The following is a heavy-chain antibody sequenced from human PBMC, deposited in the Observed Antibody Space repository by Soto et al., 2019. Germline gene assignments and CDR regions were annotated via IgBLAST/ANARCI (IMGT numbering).Heavy chain of an antibody. Sequence: GGSLRLSCAASGFTFSSYWMSWVRQAPGQGLEWMANIKQDGSEKYYVDSLKGRFTISRDNAKNSLYLQMNSLRAEDTAVYYCAKPGPITMIVVVSNFDYWGQGT. J-gene: IGHJ4*02. CDR3: AKPGPITMIVVVSNFDY. V-gene: IGHV3-7*03. CDR1: GFTFSSYW. CDR2: IKQDGSEK. D-gene: IGHD3-22*01.